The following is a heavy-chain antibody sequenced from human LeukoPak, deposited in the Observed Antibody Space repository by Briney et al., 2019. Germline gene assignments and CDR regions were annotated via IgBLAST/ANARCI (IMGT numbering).Heavy chain of an antibody. CDR2: IYYSGST. D-gene: IGHD6-13*01. CDR1: GGSISSYY. Sequence: SETLSLTCTVSGGSISSYYWSCIRQPPGKGLEWIGYIYYSGSTNYNPSLKSRVTISVDTSKNQFSLKLSSVTAADTAVYYCARAPKYSSSWYGFDPWGQGTLVTVSS. J-gene: IGHJ5*02. CDR3: ARAPKYSSSWYGFDP. V-gene: IGHV4-59*01.